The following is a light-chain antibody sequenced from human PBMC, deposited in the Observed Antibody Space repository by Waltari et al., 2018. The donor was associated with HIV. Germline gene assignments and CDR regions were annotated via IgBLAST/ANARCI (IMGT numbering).Light chain of an antibody. CDR1: SSDVGNYNL. CDR2: EAV. CDR3: CSYGGSSTWV. J-gene: IGLJ3*02. Sequence: QSALTQPASVSGSPGQSITISCTGTSSDVGNYNLVSWYQQYPGKAPKLMIYEAVKRPSGVSNRISASKSGNTASLTISGLQAEYEADYYCCSYGGSSTWVFGGGTKLTVL. V-gene: IGLV2-23*01.